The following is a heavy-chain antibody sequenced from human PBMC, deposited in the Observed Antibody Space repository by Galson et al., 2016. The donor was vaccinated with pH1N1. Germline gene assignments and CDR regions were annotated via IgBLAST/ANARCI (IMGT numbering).Heavy chain of an antibody. CDR1: GGSFSRHA. D-gene: IGHD3-10*01. V-gene: IGHV1-69*13. J-gene: IGHJ4*02. Sequence: SVKVSCKASGGSFSRHAINWVRQAPGQGLEWMGGIIPVFGIINYAQNFQGRGTNTADESTNTAYMELSRLRSEDTAVYYCATAGFGARKFAYWGQGTLVTVSS. CDR2: IIPVFGII. CDR3: ATAGFGARKFAY.